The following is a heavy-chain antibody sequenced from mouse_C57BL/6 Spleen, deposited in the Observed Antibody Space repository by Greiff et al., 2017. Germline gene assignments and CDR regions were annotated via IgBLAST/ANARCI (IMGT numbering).Heavy chain of an antibody. J-gene: IGHJ1*03. V-gene: IGHV1-52*01. Sequence: QVQLQQPGAELVRPGSSVKLSCKASGYTFTSYWMHWVKQRPIQGLEWIGNIDPSDSETHYNQKFKDKATLTVDKSSSTAYMQLSSLTSEDSAVYYCARPPYYGSSTRYFEGWGTGTTVTVSS. CDR2: IDPSDSET. CDR1: GYTFTSYW. D-gene: IGHD1-1*01. CDR3: ARPPYYGSSTRYFEG.